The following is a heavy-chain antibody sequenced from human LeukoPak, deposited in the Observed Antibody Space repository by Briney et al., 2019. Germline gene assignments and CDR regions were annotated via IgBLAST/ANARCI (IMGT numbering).Heavy chain of an antibody. CDR3: AKRGVVIRVILVGFHKEAYYFDS. Sequence: SETLSLTCTVSGGSISSSSYYWGWIRQPPGKGLEWIGSIYYSGNAYNNPSLKSRVTISVDTSKNQFSLKLSSVTAADTAVYFCAKRGVVIRVILVGFHKEAYYFDSWGQGALVTVSS. D-gene: IGHD3-22*01. V-gene: IGHV4-39*07. CDR2: IYYSGNA. J-gene: IGHJ4*02. CDR1: GGSISSSSYY.